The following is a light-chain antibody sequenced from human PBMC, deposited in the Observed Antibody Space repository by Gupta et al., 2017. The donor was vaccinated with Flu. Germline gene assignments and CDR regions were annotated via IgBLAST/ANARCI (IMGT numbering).Light chain of an antibody. Sequence: DVQLTQSPSFLSASVGDTVTITCRASQDISLLLGWFQQRPGRAPKLLVFGASTWQSGVPTRFSSSGYGTELTLTINNRQPEDFAVYLCQYHQRYPHMTFGQGTKVDIK. CDR1: QDISLL. CDR3: QYHQRYPHMT. J-gene: IGKJ1*01. CDR2: GAS. V-gene: IGKV1-9*01.